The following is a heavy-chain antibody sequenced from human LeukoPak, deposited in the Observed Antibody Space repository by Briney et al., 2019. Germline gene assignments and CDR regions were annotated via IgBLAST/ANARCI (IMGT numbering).Heavy chain of an antibody. V-gene: IGHV4-61*02. J-gene: IGHJ5*02. D-gene: IGHD3-10*01. Sequence: SETLSLTCTVSGGSISSGSCYWSWIRQPAGKGLEWIGRIYTSGSTNYNPSLKSRVTISVDTSKNQFSLKLSSVTAADTAVYYCARHIYYGSGSLNWFGPWGQGTLVTVSS. CDR2: IYTSGST. CDR1: GGSISSGSCY. CDR3: ARHIYYGSGSLNWFGP.